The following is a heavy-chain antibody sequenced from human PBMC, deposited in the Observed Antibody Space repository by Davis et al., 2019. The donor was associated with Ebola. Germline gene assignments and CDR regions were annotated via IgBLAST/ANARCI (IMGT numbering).Heavy chain of an antibody. CDR2: IFPGDSDT. CDR1: GYSFTTYW. CDR3: ARQGGGSGRLTSFDS. Sequence: GESLKISCKASGYSFTTYWIVWVRQLPGKGLECMGIIFPGDSDTRYSPSFQGQVTLSADKSISTAYLQWKSLRASDTAIYYCARQGGGSGRLTSFDSWGQGTLVTVSS. D-gene: IGHD1-26*01. J-gene: IGHJ4*02. V-gene: IGHV5-51*01.